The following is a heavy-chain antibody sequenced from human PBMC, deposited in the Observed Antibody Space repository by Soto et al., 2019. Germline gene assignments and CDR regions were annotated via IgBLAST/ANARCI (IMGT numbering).Heavy chain of an antibody. V-gene: IGHV3-23*01. CDR3: AKDFYSNTSGYYYVGYYDF. CDR2: FSGSGGST. CDR1: GFAFRSYT. J-gene: IGHJ4*02. D-gene: IGHD3-22*01. Sequence: GGSLRLSCAGSGFAFRSYTMSWVRPAPGKGLEWISAFSGSGGSTYYADSGKGRFTISRDNSKDTLYLQMNNLRAEDTGVYYCAKDFYSNTSGYYYVGYYDFWGQGALVTVSS.